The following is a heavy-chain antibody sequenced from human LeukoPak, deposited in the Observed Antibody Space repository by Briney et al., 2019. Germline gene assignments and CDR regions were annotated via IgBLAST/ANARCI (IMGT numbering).Heavy chain of an antibody. CDR1: GITFRSYG. CDR3: AKDHYDSSGYYEKYFDY. J-gene: IGHJ4*02. Sequence: PGGSLRLSCAAAGITFRSYGMHWVRPAPGQGLEWGGFGRLDGSNKYYADSVKGRFTISRDNSKNTLYLQMNSLRAEDAAVYYCAKDHYDSSGYYEKYFDYWGQGTLVTVSS. D-gene: IGHD3-22*01. V-gene: IGHV3-30*02. CDR2: GRLDGSNK.